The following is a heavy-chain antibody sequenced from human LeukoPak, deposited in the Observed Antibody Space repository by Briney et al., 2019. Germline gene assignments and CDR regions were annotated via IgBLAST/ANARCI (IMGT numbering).Heavy chain of an antibody. CDR1: GFIVSSYS. V-gene: IGHV3-30*01. CDR2: ISHDGSNT. J-gene: IGHJ6*03. Sequence: PGSSLRLSCEASGFIVSSYSIHWVRQAPGDGLEWVAFISHDGSNTYYAESVKGRFTISRDNYKHTLHLKMNRMRNEDTAVYYCVRDLEYSYYYYYMDVWGKGTTVSVS. D-gene: IGHD2/OR15-2a*01. CDR3: VRDLEYSYYYYYMDV.